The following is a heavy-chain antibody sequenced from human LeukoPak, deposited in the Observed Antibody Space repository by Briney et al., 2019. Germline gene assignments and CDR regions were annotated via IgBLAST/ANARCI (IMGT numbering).Heavy chain of an antibody. J-gene: IGHJ3*02. Sequence: SETLSLTCTVSGGSISSGSYYWSWIRQPAGKGLEWIGRIYTSGSTNYNPSLKSRVTISADTSKNQFSLKLSSVTAADTAVYYCARGDSSTWLGAAFEIWGQGTMVTVSS. CDR3: ARGDSSTWLGAAFEI. CDR1: GGSISSGSYY. CDR2: IYTSGST. V-gene: IGHV4-61*02. D-gene: IGHD6-13*01.